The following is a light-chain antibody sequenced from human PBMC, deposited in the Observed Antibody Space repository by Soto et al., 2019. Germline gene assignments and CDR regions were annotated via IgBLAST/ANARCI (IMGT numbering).Light chain of an antibody. Sequence: EIVMMPSPATLSVTPGERGTLSCRASQSVSSNLAWYQQKPGQAPSLLIYGASTRATGIPASFSGSGSGTEFTLTISILQSEDFAVYYCQQYNNWPPTFGGGTKVDIK. CDR2: GAS. CDR1: QSVSSN. V-gene: IGKV3-15*01. CDR3: QQYNNWPPT. J-gene: IGKJ4*02.